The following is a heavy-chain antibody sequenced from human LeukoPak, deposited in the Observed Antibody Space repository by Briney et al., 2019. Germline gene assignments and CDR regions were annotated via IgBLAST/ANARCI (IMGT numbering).Heavy chain of an antibody. V-gene: IGHV4-39*01. Sequence: SETLSLTCTVSGGSISSSSYHWGWIRQPPGKGLEWIGSIYYSGSTYYNPSLKSRVTISVDTSKNQFSLKLSSVTAADTAVYYCARGYYGSGSYPFDYWGQGTLVNVSS. CDR3: ARGYYGSGSYPFDY. D-gene: IGHD3-10*01. CDR2: IYYSGST. CDR1: GGSISSSSYH. J-gene: IGHJ4*02.